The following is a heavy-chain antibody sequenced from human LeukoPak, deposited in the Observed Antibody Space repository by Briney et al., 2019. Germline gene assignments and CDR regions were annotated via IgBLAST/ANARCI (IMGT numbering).Heavy chain of an antibody. CDR3: ARVYGDYGDYFDY. Sequence: SETLSLTCTVSGGSISSYYWSWIRQPPGKGLEWIGYIYYSGSTNYNPSLKSRVTISVDTSKNQFSLKLSSVTAADTAVYYCARVYGDYGDYFDYWGQGTLVTVSS. V-gene: IGHV4-59*01. J-gene: IGHJ4*02. CDR2: IYYSGST. D-gene: IGHD4-17*01. CDR1: GGSISSYY.